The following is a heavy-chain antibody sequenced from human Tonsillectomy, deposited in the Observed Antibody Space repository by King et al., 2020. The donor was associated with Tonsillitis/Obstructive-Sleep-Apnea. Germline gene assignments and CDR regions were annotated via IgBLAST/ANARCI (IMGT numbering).Heavy chain of an antibody. CDR1: GLTFADYT. Sequence: VQLVESGGGVVQPGGSLRLSCAASGLTFADYTMHWVRQVPGKGLAWVSLLRGDRKTTSHLYPVKRRFTISRDNSKNSLYLQMNSLRPGDTALYYCAKIGHNGRYLRGAFDSWGQGTMVTVSS. J-gene: IGHJ3*02. V-gene: IGHV3-43*02. CDR2: LRGDRKTT. CDR3: AKIGHNGRYLRGAFDS. D-gene: IGHD1-26*01.